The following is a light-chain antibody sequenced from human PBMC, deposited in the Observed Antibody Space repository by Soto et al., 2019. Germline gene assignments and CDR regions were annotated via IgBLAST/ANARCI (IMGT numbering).Light chain of an antibody. CDR3: QQYDYLPVT. V-gene: IGKV1-33*01. CDR2: GAS. Sequence: DIQMTQSPSSLSASVGDRVTITCQASQDIRNFLSWYQQKPGKAPKLLIYGASNLETGVPSRFSGRGSGTDFVFTISSLQPEDFATYYCQQYDYLPVTFGQGTRLEIK. J-gene: IGKJ5*01. CDR1: QDIRNF.